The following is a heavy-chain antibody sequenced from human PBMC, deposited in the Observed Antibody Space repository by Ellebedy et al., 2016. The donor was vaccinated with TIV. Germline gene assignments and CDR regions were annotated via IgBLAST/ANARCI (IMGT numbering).Heavy chain of an antibody. D-gene: IGHD2-15*01. CDR1: GFTFSSYW. Sequence: GGSLRLSCAASGFTFSSYWMSWVRQAPGKGLEWVASIRQDGDEKYYVDSVKGRFIISRDNARNSLFLQMSSLRAEDTAVYYCARDGGYCSGSTCYLVYWGQGTLVTVSS. J-gene: IGHJ4*02. CDR3: ARDGGYCSGSTCYLVY. V-gene: IGHV3-7*03. CDR2: IRQDGDEK.